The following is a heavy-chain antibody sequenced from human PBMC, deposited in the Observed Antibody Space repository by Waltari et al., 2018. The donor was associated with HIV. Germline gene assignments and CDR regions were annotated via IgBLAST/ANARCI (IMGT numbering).Heavy chain of an antibody. Sequence: QVQLQESGPGLVKPSETLSLTCAVSGYSISSGYYWGWIRQPPGKGLEWIGSIDHSGSTYNNPSLKSRVTISVDTSKNQFSLKLSSVTAADTAVYYCARGMATVNFFDYWGQGTLVTVSS. J-gene: IGHJ4*02. D-gene: IGHD4-4*01. V-gene: IGHV4-38-2*01. CDR3: ARGMATVNFFDY. CDR2: IDHSGST. CDR1: GYSISSGYY.